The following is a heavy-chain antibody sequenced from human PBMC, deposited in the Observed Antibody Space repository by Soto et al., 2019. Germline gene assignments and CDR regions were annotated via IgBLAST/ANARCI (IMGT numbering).Heavy chain of an antibody. J-gene: IGHJ4*02. D-gene: IGHD5-18*01. CDR1: GGSISSGGYY. CDR2: IYYSGST. CDR3: AREGYGYDLDY. Sequence: PSETLSLTCTVSGGSISSGGYYWSWIRQHPGKGLEWIGYIYYSGSTYYNPSLKSRVTISVDTSKNQFSLKLSSVTAADTAVYYCAREGYGYDLDYWGQGTLVTVSS. V-gene: IGHV4-31*03.